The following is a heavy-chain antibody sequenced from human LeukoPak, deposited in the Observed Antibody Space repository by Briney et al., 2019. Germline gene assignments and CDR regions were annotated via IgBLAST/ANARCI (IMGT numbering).Heavy chain of an antibody. CDR2: INHSGST. CDR1: GGSFSGYY. Sequence: SETLSLTCAVYGGSFSGYYWSWIRQPPGKGLEWIGEINHSGSTNYNPSLKSRVTISVDTSKNQFSLKLSSVTAADTAVYYCARDSSGWYEPNDAFDIWGQGTMVTVSS. V-gene: IGHV4-34*01. D-gene: IGHD6-19*01. J-gene: IGHJ3*02. CDR3: ARDSSGWYEPNDAFDI.